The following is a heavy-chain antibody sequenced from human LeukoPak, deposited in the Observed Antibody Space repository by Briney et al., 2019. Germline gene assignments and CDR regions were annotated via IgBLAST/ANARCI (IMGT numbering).Heavy chain of an antibody. CDR3: ARRIVGATWSGAFDI. CDR1: GYSFTTYW. D-gene: IGHD1-26*01. CDR2: IYPGDSDT. V-gene: IGHV5-51*01. Sequence: GESLKISCKGSGYSFTTYWIGWVRQMPGKGLEWMGIIYPGDSDTRYSPSFQGQVTISADKSISTAYLQWSSLKASDTAMYYCARRIVGATWSGAFDIWGQGTMVTVSS. J-gene: IGHJ3*02.